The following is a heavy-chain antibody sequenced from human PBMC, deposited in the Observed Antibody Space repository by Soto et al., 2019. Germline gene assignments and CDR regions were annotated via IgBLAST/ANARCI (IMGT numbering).Heavy chain of an antibody. J-gene: IGHJ5*02. CDR1: GLTFDDSA. D-gene: IGHD3-10*01. CDR2: LNWKSNSI. CDR3: ARGVYGSGTLGWFAP. Sequence: EVQLVESGGGLVQPGRSLRLSCAASGLTFDDSAMHWVRQAPGKGLEWVSGLNWKSNSIGYADSVKGRFTISRDNAKNSLYLQMNSLRAEDTALYYCARGVYGSGTLGWFAPWGQGTLVTVSS. V-gene: IGHV3-9*01.